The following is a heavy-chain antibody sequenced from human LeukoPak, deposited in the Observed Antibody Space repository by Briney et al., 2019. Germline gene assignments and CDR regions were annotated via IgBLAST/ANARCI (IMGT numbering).Heavy chain of an antibody. D-gene: IGHD2-2*01. CDR1: GFTFSSYA. V-gene: IGHV3-30*04. CDR3: AGGCSSTSCPNYYYYYGMGV. CDR2: ISYDGSNK. Sequence: PGRSLRLSCAASGFTFSSYAMHWVRQAPGKGLEWVAVISYDGSNKYYADSVKGRFTISRDNSKNTLYLQMNSLRAEDTAVYYCAGGCSSTSCPNYYYYYGMGVWGQGTTVTVSS. J-gene: IGHJ6*02.